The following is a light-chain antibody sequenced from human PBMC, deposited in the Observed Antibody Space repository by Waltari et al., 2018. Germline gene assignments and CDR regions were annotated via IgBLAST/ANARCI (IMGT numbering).Light chain of an antibody. J-gene: IGLJ3*02. Sequence: QSVLTQPPSVSGAPGQRVTISCTGRSRNIAAGSDVTWYQQLQGNAPRLRIDGNNNRPSGVPDRLSGSKSATSASLAITGLQAEDEADYYCQSYDSSLGGVFGGGTKVTVL. CDR1: SRNIAAGSD. V-gene: IGLV1-40*01. CDR2: GNN. CDR3: QSYDSSLGGV.